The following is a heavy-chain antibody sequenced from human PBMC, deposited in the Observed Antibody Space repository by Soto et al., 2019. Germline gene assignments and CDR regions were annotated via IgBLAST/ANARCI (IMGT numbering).Heavy chain of an antibody. CDR1: GGSISSSSYY. Sequence: SETLSLTCTVSGGSISSSSYYWGWIRQPPGKGLEWIGSIYYSGSTYYNPSLKSRVTISVDTSKNQFSLKLSSVTAADTAVYCCARHTPAISISDHWGQGTLVTVSS. CDR2: IYYSGST. J-gene: IGHJ4*02. V-gene: IGHV4-39*01. D-gene: IGHD2-15*01. CDR3: ARHTPAISISDH.